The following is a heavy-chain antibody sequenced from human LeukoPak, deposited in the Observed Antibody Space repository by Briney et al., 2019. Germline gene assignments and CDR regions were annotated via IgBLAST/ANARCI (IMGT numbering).Heavy chain of an antibody. CDR1: GFTFSSYA. V-gene: IGHV3-7*03. Sequence: GGSLRLSCAASGFTFSSYAMSWVRLAPGKGLEWVANIKEDGTETYYVDSVKGRFTISRDNAKNSLYLQMNSLRVEDTAVYYCAKEGRSLQTYWGQGTLVTVSS. CDR3: AKEGRSLQTY. J-gene: IGHJ4*02. D-gene: IGHD5-24*01. CDR2: IKEDGTET.